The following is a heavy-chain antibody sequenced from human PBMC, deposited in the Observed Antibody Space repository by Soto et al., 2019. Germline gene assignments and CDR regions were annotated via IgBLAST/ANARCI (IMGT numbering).Heavy chain of an antibody. Sequence: GASVKVSCKVSGYTLTELSMHWVRQAPGKGLEWMGCFDPEDGETIYAQKFQGRVTMTEDTSTDTAYMELSSLRSEDTAVYYCATGPHRYSSSWYQGFDPWGQGTLVTVSS. D-gene: IGHD6-13*01. CDR2: FDPEDGET. CDR3: ATGPHRYSSSWYQGFDP. CDR1: GYTLTELS. V-gene: IGHV1-24*01. J-gene: IGHJ5*02.